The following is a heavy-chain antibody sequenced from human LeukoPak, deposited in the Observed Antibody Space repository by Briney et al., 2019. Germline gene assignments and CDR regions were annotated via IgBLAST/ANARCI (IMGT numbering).Heavy chain of an antibody. J-gene: IGHJ4*02. CDR2: LSHAGNT. CDR1: GDSVRNDFYY. D-gene: IGHD2-2*01. CDR3: ARHNAPRRVGFDF. V-gene: IGHV4-39*01. Sequence: PLETLSLTCSVSGDSVRNDFYYWGWIRQPPGKGLEWVACLSHAGNTWYNPSLESRLSISVDTSKNQFSLKFSSVTAADTALYWCARHNAPRRVGFDFWGQGILVTVSS.